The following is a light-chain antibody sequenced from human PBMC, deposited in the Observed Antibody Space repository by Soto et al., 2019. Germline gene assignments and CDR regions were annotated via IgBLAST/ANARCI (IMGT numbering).Light chain of an antibody. Sequence: DIVMTQSPLSLPVTPGEPASISCRSSQSLLHSNGYKYLDWYLQKPGQSPQLLIYLGSNRASGVPDRFSGSASGTDFTLKISRVEAEDVGIYYCMQALQTPWTFGQGTKVEI. V-gene: IGKV2-28*01. CDR3: MQALQTPWT. J-gene: IGKJ1*01. CDR2: LGS. CDR1: QSLLHSNGYKY.